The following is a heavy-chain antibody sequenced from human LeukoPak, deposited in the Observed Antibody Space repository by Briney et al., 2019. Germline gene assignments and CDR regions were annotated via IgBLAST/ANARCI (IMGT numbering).Heavy chain of an antibody. CDR2: INHSGST. Sequence: PSETLSLTCAVYGGSFSGYYWSWIRQPPGKGLEWIGEINHSGSTNYNPSLKSRVTISVDTSKNQFSLKLSSVTAADTAVYYCARVSNWNDGDYWGQGTLVTVSS. D-gene: IGHD1-20*01. V-gene: IGHV4-34*01. J-gene: IGHJ4*02. CDR1: GGSFSGYY. CDR3: ARVSNWNDGDY.